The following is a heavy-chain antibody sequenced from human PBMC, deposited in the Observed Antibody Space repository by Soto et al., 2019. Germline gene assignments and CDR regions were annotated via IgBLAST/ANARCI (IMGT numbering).Heavy chain of an antibody. J-gene: IGHJ6*02. CDR1: GGTFSSYA. D-gene: IGHD4-17*01. CDR2: IIPIFGTA. Sequence: QVQLVQSGAEVKKPGSSVKVSCKASGGTFSSYAISWVRQAPGQGLEWMGGIIPIFGTADYAQKFQGRVTITLDESTNTAYMELSSLRSEDTAVYYCASPPYGDYGVSYYYYGMDVWGQGTTVTVSS. CDR3: ASPPYGDYGVSYYYYGMDV. V-gene: IGHV1-69*05.